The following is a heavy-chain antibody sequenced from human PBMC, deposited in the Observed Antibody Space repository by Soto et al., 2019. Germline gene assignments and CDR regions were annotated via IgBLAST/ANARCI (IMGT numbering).Heavy chain of an antibody. CDR2: TYYSSKWYN. V-gene: IGHV6-1*01. Sequence: QVQLQQSGAGLVQPSQTLSLTCAISGDSVSSNSATWNWIRQSPSRGLEWLGRTYYSSKWYNEYAVSVKSRIAINPDTSKNQFSLHLNSVTPEDTAVYSCARATHGAHWFDPWGQGTLVTVSS. D-gene: IGHD2-8*01. J-gene: IGHJ5*02. CDR1: GDSVSSNSAT. CDR3: ARATHGAHWFDP.